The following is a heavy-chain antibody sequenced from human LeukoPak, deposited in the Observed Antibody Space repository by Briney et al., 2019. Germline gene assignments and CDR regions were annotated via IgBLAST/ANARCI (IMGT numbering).Heavy chain of an antibody. CDR2: ISGSGGST. CDR1: GFTFSSYA. D-gene: IGHD6-19*01. Sequence: GGSLRLSCAASGFTFSSYAMSWARQAPGKGLEWVSAISGSGGSTYYADSVKGRFTISRDNSKNTLHLQMNSLRAEDTAVYYCAKTASPGIAVAGNDYWGQGTLVTVSS. V-gene: IGHV3-23*01. J-gene: IGHJ4*02. CDR3: AKTASPGIAVAGNDY.